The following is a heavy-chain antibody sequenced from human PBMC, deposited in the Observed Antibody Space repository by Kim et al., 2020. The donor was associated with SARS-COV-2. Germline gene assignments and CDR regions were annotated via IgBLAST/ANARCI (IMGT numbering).Heavy chain of an antibody. CDR1: GFTFSTYE. J-gene: IGHJ6*02. D-gene: IGHD3-10*01. Sequence: GGSLRLSCAASGFTFSTYEMTWVRQAPRKGLEWISYIGYNVNIMYYADSVKGRFTISRDNAKNSLYLRMDSLRAEDTGVYYCVRYDGSGNGMDVWGQGTTVTVSS. V-gene: IGHV3-48*03. CDR3: VRYDGSGNGMDV. CDR2: IGYNVNIM.